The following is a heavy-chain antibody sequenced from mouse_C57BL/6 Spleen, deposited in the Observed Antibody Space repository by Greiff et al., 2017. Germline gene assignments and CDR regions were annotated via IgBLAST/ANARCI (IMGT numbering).Heavy chain of an antibody. D-gene: IGHD2-3*01. CDR3: ARWGGYYYFDY. Sequence: VQLQQSGPELVKPGASVKMSCKASGYTFTDYYMHWVKQSPGKSLEWIGYINPNNGVTSYNQKFKGKATLTVNKSSSTAYMELRSLTSEDSAVYYCARWGGYYYFDYWGQGTTLTVSS. J-gene: IGHJ2*01. V-gene: IGHV1-22*01. CDR2: INPNNGVT. CDR1: GYTFTDYY.